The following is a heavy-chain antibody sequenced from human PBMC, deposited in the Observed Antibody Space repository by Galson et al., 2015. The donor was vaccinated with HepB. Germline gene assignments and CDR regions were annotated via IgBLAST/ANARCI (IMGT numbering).Heavy chain of an antibody. CDR3: AKDVRRRDGYNYRIDH. D-gene: IGHD5-24*01. CDR2: ISGNGGST. V-gene: IGHV3-23*01. CDR1: GFTFSSYA. Sequence: SLRLSCAASGFTFSSYAMIWVRQAPGKGLEWVSAISGNGGSTYYADYVKGRFTITRDNSKNTLYLQMNSLRAEDTAIYYCAKDVRRRDGYNYRIDHWGQGTLVTVSS. J-gene: IGHJ4*02.